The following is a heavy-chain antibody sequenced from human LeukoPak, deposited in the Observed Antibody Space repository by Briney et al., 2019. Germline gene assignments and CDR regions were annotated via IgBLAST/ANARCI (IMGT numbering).Heavy chain of an antibody. D-gene: IGHD1-26*01. CDR3: ARQKWDRLTYYYYGMDV. J-gene: IGHJ6*02. V-gene: IGHV4-59*08. Sequence: PSETLSLTCTVSAYSIDNYYWSWLRQPPGKGLEWIGYVSYSGTPDYNPSLKSRATISLDTSRNQFSLQLSSVTAADTAEYYCARQKWDRLTYYYYGMDVWGQGTTVTVSS. CDR2: VSYSGTP. CDR1: AYSIDNYY.